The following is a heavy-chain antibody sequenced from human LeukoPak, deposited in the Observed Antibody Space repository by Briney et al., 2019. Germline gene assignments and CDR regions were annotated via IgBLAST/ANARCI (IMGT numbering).Heavy chain of an antibody. Sequence: SETLSLTCTVSGGSISGYYWSWIRQPPGKGLEWIGSIYHSGSTYYNPSLKSRVTISVDTSKNQFSLKLSSVTAADTAVYYCATVQIMITFGGVIDDFDYWGQGTLVTVSS. D-gene: IGHD3-16*02. J-gene: IGHJ4*02. V-gene: IGHV4-59*04. CDR2: IYHSGST. CDR1: GGSISGYY. CDR3: ATVQIMITFGGVIDDFDY.